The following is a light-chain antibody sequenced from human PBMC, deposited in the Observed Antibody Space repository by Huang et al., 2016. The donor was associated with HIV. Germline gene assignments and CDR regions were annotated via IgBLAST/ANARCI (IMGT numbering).Light chain of an antibody. V-gene: IGKV1-39*01. CDR2: AAS. J-gene: IGKJ2*01. CDR3: QQSDSTPYT. CDR1: QSFRSS. Sequence: DIQMTQSPFSLSASVGDRVTISCRSSQSFRSSLNWYQQRPGKAPKLLIYAASSLQSGVPSRFSGSGSGTDFSLTINSLQPEDFATYYCQQSDSTPYTFGQGTKLEIK.